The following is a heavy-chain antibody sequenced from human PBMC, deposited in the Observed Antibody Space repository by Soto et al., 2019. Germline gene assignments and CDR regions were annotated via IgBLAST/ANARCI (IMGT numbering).Heavy chain of an antibody. V-gene: IGHV4-34*01. D-gene: IGHD3-22*01. Sequence: SETLSLTCAVCGGSFSGYYWSWIRQPPGKGLEWIGEINHSGSTNYNPSLKSRVTISVDTSKNQFSLKLSSVTAADTAVYYCARDSKGGMDVWGQGTTVTVSS. CDR3: ARDSKGGMDV. CDR2: INHSGST. CDR1: GGSFSGYY. J-gene: IGHJ6*02.